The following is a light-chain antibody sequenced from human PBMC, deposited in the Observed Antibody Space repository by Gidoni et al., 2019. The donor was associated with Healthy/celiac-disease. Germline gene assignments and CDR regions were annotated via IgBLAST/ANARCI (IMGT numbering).Light chain of an antibody. V-gene: IGLV1-40*01. CDR3: QSYDSSLSGVV. Sequence: QSVLTQPPSVSGAPGQRVTISCTGRSSNIGAGYDVHWYQQLPGTAPKLLIYGNSNRPSGVPDRFSGSKSGTSASLAIAGHQAEDEAEYYCQSYDSSLSGVVFGGGTKLTVL. J-gene: IGLJ2*01. CDR1: SSNIGAGYD. CDR2: GNS.